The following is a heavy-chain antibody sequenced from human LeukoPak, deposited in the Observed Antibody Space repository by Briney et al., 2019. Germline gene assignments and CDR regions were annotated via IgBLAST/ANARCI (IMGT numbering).Heavy chain of an antibody. CDR2: INPNSGGT. Sequence: ASVKLSCKASGYTFTGYYINWVRQAPGQGLGWMGWINPNSGGTNYAQKFQGRVTMTRDTSISTAYMELSRLRSDDTAVYYCAREVVPAATYMDGWGKGTTVTISS. CDR1: GYTFTGYY. J-gene: IGHJ6*03. D-gene: IGHD2-2*01. V-gene: IGHV1-2*02. CDR3: AREVVPAATYMDG.